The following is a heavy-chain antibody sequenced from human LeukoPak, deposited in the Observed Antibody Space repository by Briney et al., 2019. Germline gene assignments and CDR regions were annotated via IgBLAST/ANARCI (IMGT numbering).Heavy chain of an antibody. J-gene: IGHJ4*02. D-gene: IGHD1-1*01. V-gene: IGHV3-30-3*01. CDR1: GFTFSSYA. CDR3: ARDLDALYYFDY. CDR2: ISYDGSNK. Sequence: GGSLRLSCAASGFTFSSYAMHWVRQAPGKRLEWVAVISYDGSNKYHTDSVQGRFTISRDNSKNTLYLQMNSLRAEDTAVYYCARDLDALYYFDYWGQGTLVTVSS.